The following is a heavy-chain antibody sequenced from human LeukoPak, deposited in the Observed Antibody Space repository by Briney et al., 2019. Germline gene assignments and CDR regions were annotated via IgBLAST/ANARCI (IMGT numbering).Heavy chain of an antibody. J-gene: IGHJ4*02. CDR3: ARHYGSNSASGY. Sequence: GGSLRLSCVASGLIFSSYSMNWVRQAPGKGLEWVSYISSSSTTYYAESVKGRFTISRDNAKNSVYLQMNSLRAEDTALYYCARHYGSNSASGYWGQGTLVTVSS. CDR1: GLIFSSYS. CDR2: ISSSSTT. V-gene: IGHV3-48*01. D-gene: IGHD4-23*01.